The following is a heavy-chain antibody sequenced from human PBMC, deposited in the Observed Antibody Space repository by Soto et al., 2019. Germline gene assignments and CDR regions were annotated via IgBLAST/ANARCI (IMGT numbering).Heavy chain of an antibody. D-gene: IGHD5-18*01. J-gene: IGHJ4*02. CDR2: ISYDGSNK. CDR1: GFTFSSYG. Sequence: QVQLVESGGGVVQPGRSLRLSCAASGFTFSSYGMHWVRQAPGKGLEWVAVISYDGSNKYYADSVKGRFTISRDNSKNTRYMQMNSLRAEGTAVYYCARGLLMVWIQLWSTSDYWGQGTLVTVSS. V-gene: IGHV3-30*03. CDR3: ARGLLMVWIQLWSTSDY.